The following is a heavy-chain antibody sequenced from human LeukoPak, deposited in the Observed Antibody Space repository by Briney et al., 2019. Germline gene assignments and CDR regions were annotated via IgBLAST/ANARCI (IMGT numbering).Heavy chain of an antibody. D-gene: IGHD1-1*01. V-gene: IGHV4-61*09. CDR2: IYTSGST. CDR1: GGSISSGSYY. CDR3: ARDGTTFGAFDI. Sequence: PSQTLSLTCTVSGGSISSGSYYWSWLRQPAGTGLEWLGHIYTSGSTNYNPSLKSRVTISVDTSMNQFSLKLSSVTAADTAVYYCARDGTTFGAFDIWGQGTMVTVSS. J-gene: IGHJ3*02.